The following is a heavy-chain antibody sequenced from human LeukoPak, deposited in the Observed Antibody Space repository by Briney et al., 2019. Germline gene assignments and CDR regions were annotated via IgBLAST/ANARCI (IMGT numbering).Heavy chain of an antibody. V-gene: IGHV3-23*01. J-gene: IGHJ4*02. CDR3: ATFSTVTTRTQFDY. D-gene: IGHD4-17*01. Sequence: GTLRLSCAASGFTFSSYGMIWVRQAPGKGLEWVSGISGSGGSTYLADSVKGRFTISRDNSKNTLYLQMNSLRAEDTAVYYCATFSTVTTRTQFDYWGQGTLVTVSS. CDR1: GFTFSSYG. CDR2: ISGSGGST.